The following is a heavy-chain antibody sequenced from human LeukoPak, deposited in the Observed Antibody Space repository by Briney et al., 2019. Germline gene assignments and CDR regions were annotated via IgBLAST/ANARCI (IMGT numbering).Heavy chain of an antibody. CDR1: RGSISSYY. V-gene: IGHV4-59*01. J-gene: IGHJ4*02. Sequence: PSESLSLTSTVSRGSISSYYWSWIRQPPREGLGWMGYIYYSGSTNYNPSLKSRVNISVDTSNKQFSLKLSCVTAADTGVYYCARVSITIFGVAFDYWGRGNLVPVSS. CDR3: ARVSITIFGVAFDY. CDR2: IYYSGST. D-gene: IGHD3-3*01.